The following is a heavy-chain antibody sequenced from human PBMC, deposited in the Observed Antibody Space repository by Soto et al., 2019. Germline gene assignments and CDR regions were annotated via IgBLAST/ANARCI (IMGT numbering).Heavy chain of an antibody. CDR2: ISYDGSNK. D-gene: IGHD6-19*01. CDR3: AKDWDIAVAVLDY. Sequence: GGSLRLSCAASGFTFSSYGMHWVRQAPGKGLEWVAVISYDGSNKYYADSGKGRFTISRDNSKNTLYLQMNSLRAEDTAVYYCAKDWDIAVAVLDYWGQGTLVTVSS. V-gene: IGHV3-30*18. J-gene: IGHJ4*02. CDR1: GFTFSSYG.